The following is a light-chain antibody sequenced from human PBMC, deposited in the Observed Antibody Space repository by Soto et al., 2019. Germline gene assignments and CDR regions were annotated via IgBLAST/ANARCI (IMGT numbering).Light chain of an antibody. CDR2: DGF. CDR1: QSVSSSR. CDR3: QQYGNSPIT. V-gene: IGKV3D-20*01. Sequence: IGLTQSPGTLSLSPGERATLSCGASQSVSSSRLAWYQQKPALAPRLLIYDGFLRATGIPDRFSGSGSGTDFTLTISRLEPEDFAVYYCQQYGNSPITFGQGTRLEIK. J-gene: IGKJ5*01.